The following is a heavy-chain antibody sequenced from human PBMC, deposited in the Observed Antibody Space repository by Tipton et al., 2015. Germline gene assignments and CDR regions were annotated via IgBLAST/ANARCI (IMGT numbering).Heavy chain of an antibody. CDR3: ARDLEHGMDV. CDR1: GGSVTSGSYY. CDR2: ISYTDGA. Sequence: TLSLTCTVSGGSVTSGSYYWSWIWQPPGKGLEWIGYISYTDGAHYNPALKSRVTISVDTSKNQFSLTLNSVAAADTAVYYCARDLEHGMDVWGHGTTVTVS. V-gene: IGHV4-61*01. D-gene: IGHD5-24*01. J-gene: IGHJ6*02.